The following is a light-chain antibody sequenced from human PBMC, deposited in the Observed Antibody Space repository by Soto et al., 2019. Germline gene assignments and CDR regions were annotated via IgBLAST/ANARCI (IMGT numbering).Light chain of an antibody. J-gene: IGKJ4*01. CDR3: QQRSSWPFRT. V-gene: IGKV3-11*01. CDR1: QSVSSY. CDR2: DAS. Sequence: EIVLTQSPATLSLSPGERATLSCRASQSVSSYLAWYQQKPGQAPRLLIYDASNRATGIPARFSGSGSGTDFTLTISSLETEDFAVYYCQQRSSWPFRTFGGGTKVDIK.